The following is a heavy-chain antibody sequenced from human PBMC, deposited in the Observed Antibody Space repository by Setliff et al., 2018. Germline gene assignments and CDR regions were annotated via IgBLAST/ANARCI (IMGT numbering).Heavy chain of an antibody. CDR2: FDPEDGET. Sequence: GASVKVSCKVSGYTLTELSMHWVRQAPGKGLEWMGGFDPEDGETIYAQKFQGRVTMTEDTSTDTAYMELSRLRSEDTAVYYCATLYYDRGPAPYYFDYWGQGTLVTVSS. J-gene: IGHJ4*02. CDR1: GYTLTELS. CDR3: ATLYYDRGPAPYYFDY. V-gene: IGHV1-24*01. D-gene: IGHD3-22*01.